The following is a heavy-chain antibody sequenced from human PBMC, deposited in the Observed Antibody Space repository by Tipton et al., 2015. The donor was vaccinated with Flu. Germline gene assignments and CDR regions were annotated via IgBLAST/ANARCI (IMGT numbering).Heavy chain of an antibody. CDR3: ARGGATGEDYFDY. Sequence: TLSLTCTVSGGSISSGGYYWSWIRQHPGKGLEWIGYIYYGGSTYYNPSLKSRVTISVDTSKNQFSLKLSSVTAADTAVYYCARGGATGEDYFDYWGQGTLVTVSS. V-gene: IGHV4-31*03. CDR2: IYYGGST. J-gene: IGHJ4*02. D-gene: IGHD5-12*01. CDR1: GGSISSGGYY.